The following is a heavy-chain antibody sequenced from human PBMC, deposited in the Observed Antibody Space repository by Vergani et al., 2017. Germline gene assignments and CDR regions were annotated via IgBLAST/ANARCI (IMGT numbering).Heavy chain of an antibody. D-gene: IGHD3-22*01. V-gene: IGHV1-69*01. J-gene: IGHJ4*02. Sequence: QVQLVQSGAEVTQPASSLHLSSPPSLCTFTPFPIRSLRHPPAPRLCLRRAFIPIFGTPNYAQKFQGRVTITADESTSTAYMGLSSLRSEDTAVYYCAIEVVCYYDSSGYCYYFDYWGQGSLVTVSS. CDR3: AIEVVCYYDSSGYCYYFDY. CDR2: FIPIFGTP. CDR1: LCTFTPFP.